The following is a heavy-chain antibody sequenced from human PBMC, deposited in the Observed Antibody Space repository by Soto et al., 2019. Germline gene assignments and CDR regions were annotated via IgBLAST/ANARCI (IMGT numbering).Heavy chain of an antibody. J-gene: IGHJ6*03. CDR3: ARDKREYDYIWGSYRPNYYYYYMDV. Sequence: PGGSLRLSCAASGFTFSDYYMSWIRQAPGKGLEWVSYISSSGSTIYYADSVKGRFTISRDNAKNSLYLQMNSLRAEDTAVCYCARDKREYDYIWGSYRPNYYYYYMDVWGKWTTVTVSS. D-gene: IGHD3-16*02. CDR1: GFTFSDYY. V-gene: IGHV3-11*01. CDR2: ISSSGSTI.